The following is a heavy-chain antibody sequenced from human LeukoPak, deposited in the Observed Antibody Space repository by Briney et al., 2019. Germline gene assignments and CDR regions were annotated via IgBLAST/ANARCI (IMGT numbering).Heavy chain of an antibody. D-gene: IGHD6-19*01. Sequence: GGSLRLSCAASGFTFSNYWMTWVRQAPGKGLEWVANIKQDGSEKYYVDSVKGRVTISRDNVKNSLFLRMNSLRAEDTSVYYCARDRYSSYWGQGTLVTLSS. V-gene: IGHV3-7*01. CDR2: IKQDGSEK. J-gene: IGHJ4*02. CDR3: ARDRYSSY. CDR1: GFTFSNYW.